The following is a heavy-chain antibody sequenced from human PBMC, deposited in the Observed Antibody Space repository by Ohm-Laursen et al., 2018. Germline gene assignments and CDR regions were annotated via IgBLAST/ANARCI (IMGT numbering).Heavy chain of an antibody. D-gene: IGHD1-26*01. J-gene: IGHJ4*02. Sequence: LSLTCAASGFTFSSYSMNWVRQAPGKGLEWVSSISSSSSYIYYADSVKGRFTISRDNAKNSLYLQMNSLRAEDTAVYYCARAAGSYPYYFDYWGQGTLVTVSS. CDR3: ARAAGSYPYYFDY. V-gene: IGHV3-21*01. CDR1: GFTFSSYS. CDR2: ISSSSSYI.